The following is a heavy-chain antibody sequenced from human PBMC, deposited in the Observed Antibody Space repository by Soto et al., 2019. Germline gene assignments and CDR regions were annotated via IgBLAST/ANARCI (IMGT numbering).Heavy chain of an antibody. CDR1: GFTFNTYW. J-gene: IGHJ6*02. Sequence: GGSLRLSCVASGFTFNTYWMHWVRQAPGKGLVWVSRINSDGSSTSCADSVKGRFTISRDNAKNTVYLQMNSPSGEDTALYYCARGLKNYYGSDVWGQGTTVTVSS. V-gene: IGHV3-74*01. CDR3: ARGLKNYYGSDV. CDR2: INSDGSST.